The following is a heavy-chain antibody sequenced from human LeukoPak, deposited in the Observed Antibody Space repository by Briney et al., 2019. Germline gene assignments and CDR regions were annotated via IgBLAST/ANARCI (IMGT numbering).Heavy chain of an antibody. CDR2: ISNRGST. CDR3: AKGVSGTYYALDV. Sequence: SETLCLTCGVSGASVSSRFWSWIRQTPGMGLEWIGYISNRGSTDYNPSLKSRVTISVDAAKNEVSLNVRSVSAADTAVYYCAKGVSGTYYALDVWGQGRTV. CDR1: GASVSSRF. V-gene: IGHV4-59*02. D-gene: IGHD1-26*01. J-gene: IGHJ3*01.